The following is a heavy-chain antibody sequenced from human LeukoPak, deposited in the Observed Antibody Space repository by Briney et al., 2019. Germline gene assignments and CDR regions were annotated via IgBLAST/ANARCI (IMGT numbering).Heavy chain of an antibody. V-gene: IGHV4-4*07. CDR3: ARGPYCGGDCYFDS. CDR2: IYTTGST. D-gene: IGHD2-21*01. J-gene: IGHJ4*02. Sequence: PSETLSLTCTVSGGSISGYYWNWIRQPAGKGLEWIGLIYTTGSTNYNPSLKSRVTMSVDTSKPQFSLRLSSVTAADTAVYYCARGPYCGGDCYFDSWGQGTLVTVSS. CDR1: GGSISGYY.